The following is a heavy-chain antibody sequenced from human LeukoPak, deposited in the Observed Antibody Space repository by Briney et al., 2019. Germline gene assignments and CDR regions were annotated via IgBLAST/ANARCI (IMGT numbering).Heavy chain of an antibody. CDR2: IRSKAYGGTT. CDR3: YRPNDAFDI. CDR1: GFTFGDYA. Sequence: GRSLRLSCTASGFTFGDYAMSWVRQAPGKGLEWVGFIRSKAYGGTTEYAASVKGRFTISRDDSKSIAYLQMNSLKTEDTAVYYCYRPNDAFDIWGQGTMVTVSS. J-gene: IGHJ3*02. D-gene: IGHD4-11*01. V-gene: IGHV3-49*04.